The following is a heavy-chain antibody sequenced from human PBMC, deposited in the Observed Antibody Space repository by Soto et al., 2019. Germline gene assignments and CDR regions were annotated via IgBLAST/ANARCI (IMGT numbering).Heavy chain of an antibody. CDR2: MSGRTTST. CDR1: GFTFSHYA. Sequence: PALSLRLSCEASGFTFSHYAMSWVRQAPGKGLEWVSTMSGRTTSTYYADSVKGRFTISRDNNKNTLYLQIDGLRAEDTAVFYCARGPLPDDNFFDYWGQGTLVTSPQ. V-gene: IGHV3-23*01. J-gene: IGHJ4*02. D-gene: IGHD3-22*01. CDR3: ARGPLPDDNFFDY.